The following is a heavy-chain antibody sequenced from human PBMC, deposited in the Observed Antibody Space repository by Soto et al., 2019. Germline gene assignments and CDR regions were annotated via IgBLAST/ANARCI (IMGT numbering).Heavy chain of an antibody. CDR1: GFTVSSNY. CDR3: AREAGQEGGDYYYYGMDV. Sequence: GGSLRLSCAASGFTVSSNYMNWVRQAPGKGLEWVSVIYSGGSTYYADSVKGRFTISRDNSKNTLYLQMNSLRAEDTAVYYCAREAGQEGGDYYYYGMDVSGQGTTVTVYS. D-gene: IGHD1-26*01. V-gene: IGHV3-53*01. CDR2: IYSGGST. J-gene: IGHJ6*02.